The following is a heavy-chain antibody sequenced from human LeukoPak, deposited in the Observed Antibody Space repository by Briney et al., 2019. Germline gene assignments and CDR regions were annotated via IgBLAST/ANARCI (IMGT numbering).Heavy chain of an antibody. J-gene: IGHJ6*02. CDR2: IIPIVNMV. V-gene: IGHV1-69*04. CDR1: GDAFSTYV. CDR3: AREKIVGATRAIYYYGMDV. D-gene: IGHD1-26*01. Sequence: ASVKVSCKASGDAFSTYVFTWVRQAPGQGLEWMGRIIPIVNMVDYAEEFQGRVTMTTDTSTSTAYMELRSLRSDDTAVYYCAREKIVGATRAIYYYGMDVWGQGTTVTVSS.